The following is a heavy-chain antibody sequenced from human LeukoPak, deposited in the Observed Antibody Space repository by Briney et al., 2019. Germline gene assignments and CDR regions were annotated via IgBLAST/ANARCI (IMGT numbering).Heavy chain of an antibody. J-gene: IGHJ4*02. CDR2: IYSGGST. CDR3: ARGKRSAYSSSYLDY. D-gene: IGHD6-6*01. V-gene: IGHV3-53*01. Sequence: GGSLRLSCAASGFTFSSYNMNWVRQAPGKGLEWVSVIYSGGSTYYADSVKGRFTISRDNSKNTLYLQMNSLRAEDTAVYYCARGKRSAYSSSYLDYWGQGTLVTVSS. CDR1: GFTFSSYN.